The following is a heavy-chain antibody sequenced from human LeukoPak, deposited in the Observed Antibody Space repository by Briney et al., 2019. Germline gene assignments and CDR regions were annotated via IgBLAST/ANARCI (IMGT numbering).Heavy chain of an antibody. D-gene: IGHD2-2*01. Sequence: GGSLRLSCLASGFTFSSYAMHWVRQAPGKGLEYVSSISRNGGSTYYADSVTGRFTISRDNSKNTLYLQMSSLRAEDTGVYYCVKVDCSSTTCHVSGSYFDCWGQGTLVTVSS. CDR3: VKVDCSSTTCHVSGSYFDC. CDR2: ISRNGGST. J-gene: IGHJ4*02. V-gene: IGHV3-64D*09. CDR1: GFTFSSYA.